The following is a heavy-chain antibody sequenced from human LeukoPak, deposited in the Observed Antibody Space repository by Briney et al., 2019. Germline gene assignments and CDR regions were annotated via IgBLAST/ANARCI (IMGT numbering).Heavy chain of an antibody. CDR2: INPNSGGT. CDR3: ARTTRFLEWLLHYY. J-gene: IGHJ4*02. V-gene: IGHV1-2*02. Sequence: ASVKVSCKASGYTFTGYYMHWVRQAPGQGLEWMGWINPNSGGTNYAQKFQGRVTMTGDTSISTAYMELSRLRSDDTAVYYCARTTRFLEWLLHYYWGQGTLVTVSS. D-gene: IGHD3-3*01. CDR1: GYTFTGYY.